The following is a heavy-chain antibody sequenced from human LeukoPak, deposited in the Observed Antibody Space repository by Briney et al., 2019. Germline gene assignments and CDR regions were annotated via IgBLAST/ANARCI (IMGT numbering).Heavy chain of an antibody. D-gene: IGHD3-10*01. V-gene: IGHV3-11*01. J-gene: IGHJ5*02. CDR1: GFTFSDYY. Sequence: GGSLRLSCAASGFTFSDYYMSWIRQAPGKGLEWVSYISSSGSTIYYADSVKGRFTISRDNAKNSLYLQMNSLRAEDTAVYYCARQYGSGSYSPRDPWGQGTLVTVSS. CDR3: ARQYGSGSYSPRDP. CDR2: ISSSGSTI.